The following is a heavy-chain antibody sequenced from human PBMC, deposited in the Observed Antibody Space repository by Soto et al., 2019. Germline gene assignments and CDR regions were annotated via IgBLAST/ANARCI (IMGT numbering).Heavy chain of an antibody. D-gene: IGHD1-26*01. V-gene: IGHV3-13*01. Sequence: GGSLRLSCAASGFTFSSYDMHWVRQATGKGLEWVSAIGTAGDTYYPGSVKGRFTISRENAKNSLYLQMNSLRAEDTAVYYCARVPPLLPRPYYYGIDVWGQGTTVTVSS. CDR1: GFTFSSYD. CDR3: ARVPPLLPRPYYYGIDV. CDR2: IGTAGDT. J-gene: IGHJ6*02.